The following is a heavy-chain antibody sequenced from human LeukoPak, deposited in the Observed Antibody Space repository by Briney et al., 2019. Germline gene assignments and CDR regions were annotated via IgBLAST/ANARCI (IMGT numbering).Heavy chain of an antibody. CDR2: IYYNRST. D-gene: IGHD2/OR15-2a*01. V-gene: IGHV4-59*05. CDR1: GGSFSGYY. J-gene: IGHJ3*02. Sequence: ASETLSLTCAVYGGSFSGYYWSWIRQPPGKGQEWIGSIYYNRSTYYNPSLKSRVTISVDTPKNQFSLKLSSVTAADTAVYYCAKSNCYGLIDIWGQGTMVTVSS. CDR3: AKSNCYGLIDI.